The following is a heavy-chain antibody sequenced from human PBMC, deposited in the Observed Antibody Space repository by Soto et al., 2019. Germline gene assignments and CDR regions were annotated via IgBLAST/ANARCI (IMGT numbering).Heavy chain of an antibody. CDR1: GFTFSSYA. CDR3: ARESEDLTSNFDY. CDR2: ISGSGGST. Sequence: GGSLRLSCAASGFTFSSYAMSWVRQAPGKGLEWVSAISGSGGSTYYADSMKGRFTVSRDNAKNSVYLEMNSLSAEDTAVYYCARESEDLTSNFDYWGQGTLVTVSS. V-gene: IGHV3-23*01. J-gene: IGHJ4*02.